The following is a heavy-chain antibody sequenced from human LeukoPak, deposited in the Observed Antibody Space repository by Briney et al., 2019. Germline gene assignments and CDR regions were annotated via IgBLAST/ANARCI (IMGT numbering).Heavy chain of an antibody. CDR1: GGPITSSAYY. CDR3: TSRGFRLPLDAFDV. D-gene: IGHD5-24*01. V-gene: IGHV4-39*01. J-gene: IGHJ3*01. Sequence: TSETLSLTCTVSGGPITSSAYYWVWVRQSPGRGMEWLGSIYNNGDTYYNPSFESRVTIAIETSKNQFSLKMTSVTAADTAAYYCTSRGFRLPLDAFDVWGQGTRVAVSS. CDR2: IYNNGDT.